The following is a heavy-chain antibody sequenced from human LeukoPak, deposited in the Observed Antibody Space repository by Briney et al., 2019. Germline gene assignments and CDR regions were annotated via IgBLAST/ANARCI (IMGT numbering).Heavy chain of an antibody. V-gene: IGHV1-8*02. D-gene: IGHD3-16*01. J-gene: IGHJ4*02. CDR3: ARGVSRGVDY. CDR2: VSTDSGNS. Sequence: ASVKFSCKASGYTFTNYDINWVRQATGQGLEWLGWVSTDSGNSDSAQKFQGRITLTRDTSISTVFLELRNLRSDDTAVYHCARGVSRGVDYWGQGTLVTVSS. CDR1: GYTFTNYD.